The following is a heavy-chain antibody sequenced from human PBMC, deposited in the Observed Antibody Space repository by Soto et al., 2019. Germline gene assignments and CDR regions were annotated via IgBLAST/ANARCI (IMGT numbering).Heavy chain of an antibody. D-gene: IGHD2-2*01. Sequence: QVQLVQSGAEVKKPGASVKVSCKASGYTFTSYGISWVRQAPGQVLEWMGWSSAYNGKTNYAQKLQGRVTMTTDTSTSTAYMELRSLRSDDTAVYYCARDPDCSSTSCYEEDYFDYWGQGTLVTVSS. J-gene: IGHJ4*02. CDR2: SSAYNGKT. CDR3: ARDPDCSSTSCYEEDYFDY. V-gene: IGHV1-18*01. CDR1: GYTFTSYG.